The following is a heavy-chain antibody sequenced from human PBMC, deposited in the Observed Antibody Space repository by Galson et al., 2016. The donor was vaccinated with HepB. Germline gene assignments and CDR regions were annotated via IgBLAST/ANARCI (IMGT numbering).Heavy chain of an antibody. CDR3: ARGLDSLTGTYYFYYYGMDV. CDR2: IYHSGST. D-gene: IGHD3-9*01. CDR1: GGSISSSNW. V-gene: IGHV4-4*02. Sequence: SETLSLTCAVSGGSISSSNWWSWVRQPPGKGLEWIGEIYHSGSTNYNPSLKSRVTISVDKSKNQFSLKLSSVTAADTAVYYCARGLDSLTGTYYFYYYGMDVWGQGTTVTVSS. J-gene: IGHJ6*02.